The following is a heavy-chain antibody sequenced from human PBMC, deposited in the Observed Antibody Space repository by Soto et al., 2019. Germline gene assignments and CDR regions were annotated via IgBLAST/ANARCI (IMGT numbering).Heavy chain of an antibody. D-gene: IGHD3-3*01. CDR2: INHSGST. CDR1: GGSFSGYY. J-gene: IGHJ6*03. Sequence: SETLSLTCAVYGGSFSGYYWSWIRQPPGKGLEWIGEINHSGSTNYNPSLKSRVTISVDTSKNQFSLKLSSVTAADTAVYYCARELNSPSYYDFWSGYYTNYYYMDVWGKGTTVTVSS. V-gene: IGHV4-34*01. CDR3: ARELNSPSYYDFWSGYYTNYYYMDV.